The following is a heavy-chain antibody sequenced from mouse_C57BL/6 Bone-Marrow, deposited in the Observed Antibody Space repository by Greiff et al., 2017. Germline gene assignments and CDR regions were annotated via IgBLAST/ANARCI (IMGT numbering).Heavy chain of an antibody. CDR1: GYTFTDYE. CDR3: AYGRFAY. V-gene: IGHV1-15*01. Sequence: QVQLQQSGAELVRPGASVTLSCKASGYTFTDYEMHWVKQTPVHGLEWIGAIDPETGGTAYNQKFKGKAILTADKSSSTAYMALRSLTSEDSAVYYCAYGRFAYWGQGTLVTVSA. J-gene: IGHJ3*01. D-gene: IGHD1-1*01. CDR2: IDPETGGT.